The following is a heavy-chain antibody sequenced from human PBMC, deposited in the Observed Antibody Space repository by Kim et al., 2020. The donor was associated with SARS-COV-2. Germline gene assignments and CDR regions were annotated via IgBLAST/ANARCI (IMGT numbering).Heavy chain of an antibody. CDR3: VKRDTAMVYAFDI. CDR2: ISSNGVST. Sequence: GGSLRLSCSASGFTFSSYVMHWVRQAPGKGLEYVAAISSNGVSTYYADSVKGRFTISRDNSKNTLYLQMSSLRAEDTAVYYCVKRDTAMVYAFDIWGQGTMVTVSS. CDR1: GFTFSSYV. V-gene: IGHV3-64D*09. D-gene: IGHD5-18*01. J-gene: IGHJ3*02.